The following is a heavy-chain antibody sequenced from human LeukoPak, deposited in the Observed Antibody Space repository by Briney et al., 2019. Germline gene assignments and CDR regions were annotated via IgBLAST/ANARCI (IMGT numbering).Heavy chain of an antibody. V-gene: IGHV4-39*07. CDR3: ARLRLCTICPFDY. CDR1: GDSISSSRYY. J-gene: IGHJ4*02. Sequence: PSETLSLTCTVSGDSISSSRYYWGWIRQPPGKGLEWIGEINHSGSTNYNPSLKSRVTISVDTSKNQFSLNLSSVTAADTAMYYCARLRLCTICPFDYRGRGTLVTVSS. CDR2: INHSGST. D-gene: IGHD2-2*01.